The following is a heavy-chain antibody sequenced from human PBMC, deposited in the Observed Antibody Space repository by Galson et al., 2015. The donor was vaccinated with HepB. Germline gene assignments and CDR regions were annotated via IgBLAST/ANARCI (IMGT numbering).Heavy chain of an antibody. CDR1: GYTFTSYY. Sequence: SVKVSCKASGYTFTSYYMHWVRQAPGQGLEWMGIINPSGGSTSYAQKFQGRVTMTRDTSTSTVYMELSSLRSEDTAVYYCARDSGIVVVPAAMNPEYFQHWGQGTLVTVSS. J-gene: IGHJ1*01. CDR2: INPSGGST. D-gene: IGHD2-2*01. CDR3: ARDSGIVVVPAAMNPEYFQH. V-gene: IGHV1-46*03.